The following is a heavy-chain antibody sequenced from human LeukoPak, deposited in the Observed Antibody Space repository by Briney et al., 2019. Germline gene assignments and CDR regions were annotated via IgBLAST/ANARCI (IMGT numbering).Heavy chain of an antibody. CDR2: ISSSGSTI. Sequence: PGGSLRLSCAASGFTFSRYEMNWVRQAPGKGLEGVSYISSSGSTIYYADSVKGRFTISRDNAKDSLYLQMNSLRAEDTAVYYCAELGITMIGGVWGKGTTVTTSS. CDR3: AELGITMIGGV. V-gene: IGHV3-48*03. CDR1: GFTFSRYE. J-gene: IGHJ6*04. D-gene: IGHD3-10*02.